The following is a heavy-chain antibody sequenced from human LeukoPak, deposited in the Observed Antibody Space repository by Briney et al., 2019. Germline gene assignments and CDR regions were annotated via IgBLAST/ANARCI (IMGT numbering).Heavy chain of an antibody. CDR3: AKIRYYYGSGSYYHFDY. Sequence: PGGSLRLSCAASGFTFSSYAMSWVRQAPGKGLEWVSAISGSGGSTYYADSVKGRFTISRDNSKNTLYLQMNSLRAEDTAVYYCAKIRYYYGSGSYYHFDYWGQGTLVTVSS. CDR2: ISGSGGST. CDR1: GFTFSSYA. D-gene: IGHD3-10*01. J-gene: IGHJ4*02. V-gene: IGHV3-23*01.